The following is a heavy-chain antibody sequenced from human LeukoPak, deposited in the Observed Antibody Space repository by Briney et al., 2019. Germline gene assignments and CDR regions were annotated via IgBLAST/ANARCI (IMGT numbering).Heavy chain of an antibody. CDR2: IYPGDSDT. D-gene: IGHD5-18*01. CDR3: ARLSRGYSYGYGTPTYYYYYGMDV. V-gene: IGHV5-51*01. Sequence: GESLKISCKGSGYSFTSYWIGWVRQMPGKGLEWMGIIYPGDSDTRYSPSFQGRVTISADKSISTAYLQWSSLKASDTAMYYCARLSRGYSYGYGTPTYYYYYGMDVWGQGTTVTVSS. J-gene: IGHJ6*02. CDR1: GYSFTSYW.